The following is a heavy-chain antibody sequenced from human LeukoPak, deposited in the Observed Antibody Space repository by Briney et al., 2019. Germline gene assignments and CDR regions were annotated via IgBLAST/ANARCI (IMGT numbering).Heavy chain of an antibody. Sequence: SETLSLTCTVSGVSISSSNSYWGWIRQPPGKGLEWIGSIYYSGNTYYNASLKSQVSISIDTSKNQFSLRLTSVTAADTAVYYCARVTVTTHYYYYYMDVWGKGTTVTVSS. J-gene: IGHJ6*03. CDR3: ARVTVTTHYYYYYMDV. V-gene: IGHV4-39*01. D-gene: IGHD4-17*01. CDR1: GVSISSSNSY. CDR2: IYYSGNT.